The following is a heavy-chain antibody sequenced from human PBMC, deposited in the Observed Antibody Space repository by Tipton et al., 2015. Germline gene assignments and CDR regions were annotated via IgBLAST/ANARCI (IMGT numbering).Heavy chain of an antibody. Sequence: QLVQSGPEVKKPGESLKISCKGSGYNFTDYWIGWVRQMPGKGLEWMGIIYPADSDTRYSPPFQGQVTISADNSISAAYLQWSSLKASDTAMYYWARHVSFYYDTHGYDALDIWAQGTRVTVSS. CDR2: IYPADSDT. D-gene: IGHD3-22*01. V-gene: IGHV5-51*01. CDR3: ARHVSFYYDTHGYDALDI. CDR1: GYNFTDYW. J-gene: IGHJ3*02.